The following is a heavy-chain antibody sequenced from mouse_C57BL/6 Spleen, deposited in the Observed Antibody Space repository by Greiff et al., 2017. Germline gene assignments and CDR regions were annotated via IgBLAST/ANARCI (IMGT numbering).Heavy chain of an antibody. V-gene: IGHV1-72*01. J-gene: IGHJ1*03. CDR2: SDPNSGGT. CDR1: AYTSPSSG. Sequence: QVQLQQPGAKLLNPGPSWRLSAKALAYTSPSSGRPGGRQRPGRGLEWIGRSDPNSGGTKYNEKFKSKATLTVDKPSSTAYMQLSSLTSEDSAVYYCARSPYDDPYFDVWGTGTTVTVSS. D-gene: IGHD2-4*01. CDR3: ARSPYDDPYFDV.